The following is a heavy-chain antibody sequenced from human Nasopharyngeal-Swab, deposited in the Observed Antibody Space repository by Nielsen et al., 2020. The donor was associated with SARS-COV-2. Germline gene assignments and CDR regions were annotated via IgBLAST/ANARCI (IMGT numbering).Heavy chain of an antibody. V-gene: IGHV3-30*18. CDR3: AKDSGDILDSTWLPGGY. CDR1: GFTFDDYA. D-gene: IGHD7-27*01. Sequence: GESLKISCAASGFTFDDYAMHWVRQAPGKGLEWVAVISYDGSNKYYADSVKGRFTISRDNSKNTLYLQMNSLRAEDTAVYYCAKDSGDILDSTWLPGGYWGQGTLVTVSS. CDR2: ISYDGSNK. J-gene: IGHJ4*02.